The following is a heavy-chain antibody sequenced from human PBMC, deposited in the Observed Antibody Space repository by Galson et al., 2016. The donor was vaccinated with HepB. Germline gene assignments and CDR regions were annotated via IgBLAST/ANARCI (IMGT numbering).Heavy chain of an antibody. D-gene: IGHD6-19*01. CDR1: GGTFSSYA. V-gene: IGHV1-69*13. CDR2: ITPIFGTT. Sequence: SVKVSCKASGGTFSSYAISWVRQAPGQGLEWMGGITPIFGTTNYAQKFQGRVTITADESTNTVYMGLSSLRSEDTAVYYCARGGRLAVAGTDALDIWGQGTMVTVSS. CDR3: ARGGRLAVAGTDALDI. J-gene: IGHJ3*02.